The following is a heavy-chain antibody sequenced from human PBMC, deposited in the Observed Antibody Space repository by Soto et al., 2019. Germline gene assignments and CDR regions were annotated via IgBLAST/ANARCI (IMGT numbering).Heavy chain of an antibody. J-gene: IGHJ6*02. CDR2: IIGSGTTT. CDR3: AKGRSYYYYYGVDV. Sequence: GGSLRLSCAASGFTFSSYTMTWVRQAPGKGLEWISVIIGSGTTTYYADSVKGRFTISRDNSKNTLYLQMNGLRAEDTALYYCAKGRSYYYYYGVDVWGQGTTVTVSS. CDR1: GFTFSSYT. V-gene: IGHV3-23*01.